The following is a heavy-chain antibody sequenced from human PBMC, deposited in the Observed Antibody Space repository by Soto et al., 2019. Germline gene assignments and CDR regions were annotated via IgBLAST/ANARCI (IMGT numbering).Heavy chain of an antibody. Sequence: SETLSLTCTVSGGSISSGDYYWSWIRQPPGKGLEWIGYIYYSGSTYYNPSLKSRVTISVDTSKNQFSLKLSSVTAADTAVYYCARVRDGYNKYYFDYWGQGTLVTVSS. J-gene: IGHJ4*02. D-gene: IGHD5-12*01. CDR1: GGSISSGDYY. V-gene: IGHV4-30-4*08. CDR2: IYYSGST. CDR3: ARVRDGYNKYYFDY.